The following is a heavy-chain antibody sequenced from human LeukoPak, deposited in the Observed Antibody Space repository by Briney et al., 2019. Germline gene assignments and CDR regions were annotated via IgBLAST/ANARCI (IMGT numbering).Heavy chain of an antibody. CDR1: GGSISSYY. V-gene: IGHV4-59*01. J-gene: IGHJ3*02. Sequence: PSETLSLTCTVSGGSISSYYWSWIRQPPGKGLEWIGYIYYSGSTNYNPSLKSRVTISVDTSKNQFSLKLSSVTAADTAVYYCARIGFDILTGYYYAFDIWGQGTMVTVSS. CDR3: ARIGFDILTGYYYAFDI. CDR2: IYYSGST. D-gene: IGHD3-9*01.